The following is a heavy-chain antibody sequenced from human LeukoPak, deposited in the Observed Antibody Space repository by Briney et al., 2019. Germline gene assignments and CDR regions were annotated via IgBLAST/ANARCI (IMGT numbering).Heavy chain of an antibody. Sequence: ASVKVSCKASGGTFSSYAVTWVRQAPGQGLEWMGRITPIIDSTKYAQTFQGRLTVSADKSTTTVYMELSGLRIEDTAVYYCTRVNLRGSNYNWFDPWGQGTQVIVSS. V-gene: IGHV1-69*04. CDR1: GGTFSSYA. CDR2: ITPIIDST. J-gene: IGHJ5*02. D-gene: IGHD1-26*01. CDR3: TRVNLRGSNYNWFDP.